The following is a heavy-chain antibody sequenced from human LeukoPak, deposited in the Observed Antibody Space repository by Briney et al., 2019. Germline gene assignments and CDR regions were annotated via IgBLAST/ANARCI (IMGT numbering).Heavy chain of an antibody. CDR1: GYTFTGYY. J-gene: IGHJ6*03. Sequence: ASVKVSCKASGYTFTGYYMHWVRQAPGQGLEWMGWINPNSGGTNYAQKFQGRVTMTRDTSISTAYMELSRLRSDDTAVYYCARGKGYYYYYYMDVWGEGTTVTVSS. CDR3: ARGKGYYYYYYMDV. CDR2: INPNSGGT. V-gene: IGHV1-2*02.